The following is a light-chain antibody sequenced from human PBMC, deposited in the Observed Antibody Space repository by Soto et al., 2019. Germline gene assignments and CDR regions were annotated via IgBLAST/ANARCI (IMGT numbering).Light chain of an antibody. J-gene: IGKJ1*01. V-gene: IGKV3-11*01. Sequence: EIVFTQSPATLSLSRAVRDTLFCGARPGVISYLAWYHQNPGQAPRLLLCDSSNKATGIPARCSDSGSATDFTLTISSLEPEDFAVYYCQQRKTFGQGAKGDIK. CDR1: PGVISY. CDR3: QQRKT. CDR2: DSS.